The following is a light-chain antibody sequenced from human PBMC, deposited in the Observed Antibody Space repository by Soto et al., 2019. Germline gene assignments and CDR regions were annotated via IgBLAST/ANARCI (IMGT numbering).Light chain of an antibody. V-gene: IGKV3-20*01. Sequence: IVLTQSPGPLSLSPGERATLSCRASQSVSSSYLAWYQQKPGPAPRLLIYGASSRATGIPDRFSGSGSGTDFTLTISRLEPEDFAVYYCQQYGSSPPYTFGQGTKLEI. CDR3: QQYGSSPPYT. J-gene: IGKJ2*01. CDR1: QSVSSSY. CDR2: GAS.